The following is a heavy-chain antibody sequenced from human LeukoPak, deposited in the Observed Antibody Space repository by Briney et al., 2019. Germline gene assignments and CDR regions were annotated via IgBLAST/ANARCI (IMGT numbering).Heavy chain of an antibody. CDR3: ARDHNGGGYENAGY. J-gene: IGHJ4*02. V-gene: IGHV4-39*07. Sequence: SETLSLTCTVSGGSISSSSYYWGWIRQPPGKGLEWIGSMYYSGSTYYNPSLKSRVTISVDTSKNQFSLKLISVTAADTAVYYCARDHNGGGYENAGYWGQGTLVTVSS. D-gene: IGHD5-12*01. CDR2: MYYSGST. CDR1: GGSISSSSYY.